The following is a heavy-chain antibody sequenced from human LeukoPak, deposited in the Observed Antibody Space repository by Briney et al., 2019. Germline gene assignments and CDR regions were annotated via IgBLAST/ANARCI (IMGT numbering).Heavy chain of an antibody. V-gene: IGHV3-74*01. CDR2: INSDGSST. CDR3: ARDCGGDCYPGSRSGFDY. CDR1: GFTFSSYW. D-gene: IGHD2-21*01. J-gene: IGHJ4*02. Sequence: GGSLRLSCAASGFTFSSYWMHWVRQAPGKGLVWVSRINSDGSSTSYADSVKGRFTISRDNAKNTLYLQMNSLRAEDTAVYYCARDCGGDCYPGSRSGFDYWGQGTLVTVSS.